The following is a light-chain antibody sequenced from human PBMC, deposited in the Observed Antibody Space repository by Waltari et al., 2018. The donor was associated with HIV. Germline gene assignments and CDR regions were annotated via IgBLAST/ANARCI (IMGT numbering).Light chain of an antibody. J-gene: IGLJ2*01. CDR3: SFYGGSNILV. V-gene: IGLV2-8*01. CDR1: SSALGVYNP. CDR2: EVS. Sequence: QSALTQPPSASGSPGQSVTISCTGASSALGVYNPGSWYQQRPGKAPKVIISEVSKRSSGVPNRFSGSTSGNTASLTVSGLQADDEAEYFCSFYGGSNILVFGGGTKLTVL.